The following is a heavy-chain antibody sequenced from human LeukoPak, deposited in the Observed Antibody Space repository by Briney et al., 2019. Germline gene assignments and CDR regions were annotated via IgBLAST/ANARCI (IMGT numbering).Heavy chain of an antibody. V-gene: IGHV4-59*02. J-gene: IGHJ4*02. CDR1: GGSVSSYY. Sequence: SETLSLTCTVSGGSVSSYYWSWIRQPPGKGLEWIGYIYYSGSTNYNPYLKSRVTISLDTSKNQFSLKLSSVTAADTAVYYCARAPGGGYYSYYFDYWGQGTLVTVSS. CDR3: ARAPGGGYYSYYFDY. D-gene: IGHD3-22*01. CDR2: IYYSGST.